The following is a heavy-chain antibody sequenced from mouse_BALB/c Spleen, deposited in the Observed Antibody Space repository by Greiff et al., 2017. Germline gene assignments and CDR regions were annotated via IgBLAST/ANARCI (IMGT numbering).Heavy chain of an antibody. CDR2: IRNKANGYTT. CDR3: ARDGGRRYFDY. Sequence: DVMLVESGGGLVQPGGSLRLSCATSGFTFTDYYMSWVRQPPGKALEWLGFIRNKANGYTTEYSASVKGRFTISRDNSQSILYLQMNTLRAEDSATYYCARDGGRRYFDYWGQGTTLTVSS. V-gene: IGHV7-3*02. CDR1: GFTFTDYY. D-gene: IGHD3-3*01. J-gene: IGHJ2*01.